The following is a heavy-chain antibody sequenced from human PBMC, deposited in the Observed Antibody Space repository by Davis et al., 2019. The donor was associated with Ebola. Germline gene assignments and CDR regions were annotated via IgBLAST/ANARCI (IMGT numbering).Heavy chain of an antibody. V-gene: IGHV1-46*01. CDR2: INPSDGSA. D-gene: IGHD3-16*02. J-gene: IGHJ4*02. CDR3: TRFWGTYLNY. Sequence: ASVKVSCKASGYSFTTYYIHWVRQAPGQGLEWMGVINPSDGSANFAQKFRGRVTMTRDTSTSTVYMELSSLRSEDTAVYYCTRFWGTYLNYWGQGTLVTVSS. CDR1: GYSFTTYY.